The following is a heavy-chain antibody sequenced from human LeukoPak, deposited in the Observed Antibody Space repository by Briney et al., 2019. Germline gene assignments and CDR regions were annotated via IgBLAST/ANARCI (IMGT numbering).Heavy chain of an antibody. CDR2: INPSGGST. CDR1: GYTFTSYY. J-gene: IGHJ6*02. D-gene: IGHD6-13*01. V-gene: IGHV1-46*01. Sequence: GASVKVSCKASGYTFTSYYMHWVRQAPGQGLEWMGIINPSGGSTSYAQKFQGRVTMTRDTSTSTVYMELSSLRSEDTAVYYCARDDRGSYSSSWYYYYYYGMDVWGQGTTVTVSS. CDR3: ARDDRGSYSSSWYYYYYYGMDV.